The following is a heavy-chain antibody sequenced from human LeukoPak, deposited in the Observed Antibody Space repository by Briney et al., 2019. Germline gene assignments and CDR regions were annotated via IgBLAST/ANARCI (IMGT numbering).Heavy chain of an antibody. CDR2: ISYDGSNT. V-gene: IGHV3-30-3*01. CDR1: GFTFSSYA. D-gene: IGHD1-26*01. Sequence: GGSLRLSCAASGFTFSSYAMHWVRQAPGKGLEWVAVISYDGSNTYYADSVKGRFTISRDNSKNTLYLQMNSLRAEDTAVYYCARDPQVVRIVGAPLNWFDPWGQGTLVTVSS. J-gene: IGHJ5*02. CDR3: ARDPQVVRIVGAPLNWFDP.